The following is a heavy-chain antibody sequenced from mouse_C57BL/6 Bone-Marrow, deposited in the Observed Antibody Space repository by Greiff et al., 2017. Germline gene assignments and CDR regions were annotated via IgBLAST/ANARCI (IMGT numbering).Heavy chain of an antibody. CDR2: IYPRSGNT. CDR3: ARRGLEGV. Sequence: VQLQQSGAELARPGASVKLSCKASGYTFTSYGISWVKQRTGQGLEWIGEIYPRSGNTYYNEKFKGKATLTADKSSSPAYMERRSLTSEDSAVYFCARRGLEGVWGTGTTVTVSS. D-gene: IGHD3-3*01. J-gene: IGHJ1*03. CDR1: GYTFTSYG. V-gene: IGHV1-81*01.